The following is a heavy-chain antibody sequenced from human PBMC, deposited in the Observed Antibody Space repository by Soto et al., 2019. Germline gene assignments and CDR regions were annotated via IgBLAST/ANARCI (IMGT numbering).Heavy chain of an antibody. J-gene: IGHJ4*02. V-gene: IGHV4-39*01. CDR3: AKNLPRTGRFDY. Sequence: SETLSLTCSLSGASITSTTYFWAWIRKTPGKGLEWVDSIYYSGKTHYNPSLKSRATISVDRSRNQFPLEVKSVTAADTAVYYCAKNLPRTGRFDYWGQGTVVTVS. CDR2: IYYSGKT. CDR1: GASITSTTYF.